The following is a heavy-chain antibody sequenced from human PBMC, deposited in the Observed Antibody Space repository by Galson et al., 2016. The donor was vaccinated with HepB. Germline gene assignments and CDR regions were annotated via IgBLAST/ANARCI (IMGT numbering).Heavy chain of an antibody. D-gene: IGHD3-10*01. CDR2: IYYSGST. Sequence: ETLSLTCSVSGGSISRSSDYWGWIRQPPGKGLEWIGTIYYSGSTYYNPSLNSRVTLSVDTSKNQFSLKLTSVTAADTAVYYCARDSAGSFDLWGRGTLVTVSS. V-gene: IGHV4-39*07. J-gene: IGHJ2*01. CDR3: ARDSAGSFDL. CDR1: GGSISRSSDY.